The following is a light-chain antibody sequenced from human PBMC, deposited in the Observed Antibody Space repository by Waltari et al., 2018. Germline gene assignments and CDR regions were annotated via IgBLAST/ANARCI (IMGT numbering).Light chain of an antibody. Sequence: QSVLTQPPSVSGAPGQRITISCTGSSSNIGAGYDVHLDQPFPGTAPKPPIFGDSNRPSGVPNRFSGSKSGTSASLAITGLQAEDEADYYCQSFDSSLIADVIFGGGTKLTVL. CDR3: QSFDSSLIADVI. CDR1: SSNIGAGYD. CDR2: GDS. V-gene: IGLV1-40*01. J-gene: IGLJ2*01.